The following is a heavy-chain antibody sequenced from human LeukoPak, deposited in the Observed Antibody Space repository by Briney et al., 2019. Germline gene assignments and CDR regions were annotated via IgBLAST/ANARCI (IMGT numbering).Heavy chain of an antibody. Sequence: GGSLRLSCAASGFTFSSYSMNWVRQAPGKGLEWVSYISSSSSTKYYADSVKGRFTISRDNAKNSLYLQMNSLRAEDTAVYYCARGGKSDCSGGTCYDYWGQGTLVTVSS. J-gene: IGHJ4*02. CDR1: GFTFSSYS. CDR2: ISSSSSTK. CDR3: ARGGKSDCSGGTCYDY. D-gene: IGHD2-15*01. V-gene: IGHV3-48*01.